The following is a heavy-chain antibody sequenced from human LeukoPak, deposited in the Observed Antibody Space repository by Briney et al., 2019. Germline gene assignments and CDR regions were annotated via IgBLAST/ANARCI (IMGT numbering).Heavy chain of an antibody. CDR2: IYHRGRT. Sequence: SETLSLTCTVSGYSISRGYYLGWIRQPQGKGLEWIRSIYHRGRTYYNPSLKSRVTLSVDPSKNPFSLKLTSVTAADTAVYYCARVYQLLYPDYWGQGTLGTVSS. D-gene: IGHD2-2*02. CDR1: GYSISRGYY. J-gene: IGHJ4*02. V-gene: IGHV4-38-2*02. CDR3: ARVYQLLYPDY.